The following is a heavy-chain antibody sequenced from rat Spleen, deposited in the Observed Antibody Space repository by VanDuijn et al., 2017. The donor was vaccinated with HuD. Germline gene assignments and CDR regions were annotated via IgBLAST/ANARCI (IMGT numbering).Heavy chain of an antibody. D-gene: IGHD1-11*01. V-gene: IGHV5-29*01. J-gene: IGHJ2*01. CDR2: IYYDSSST. Sequence: EVKLVESGGGLVQPGNSLTLSCITSGFTFNYSGMHWIRQAPKKGLEWIAMIYYDSSSTYYRDSVKGRFTISRDNAKSSLYLQMDSLRSEDTATYYCARLPPYGRGYFDYWGQGVMVTVSS. CDR1: GFTFNYSG. CDR3: ARLPPYGRGYFDY.